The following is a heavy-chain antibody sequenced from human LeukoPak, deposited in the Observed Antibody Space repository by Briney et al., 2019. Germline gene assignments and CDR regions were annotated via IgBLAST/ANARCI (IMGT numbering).Heavy chain of an antibody. CDR3: ARDKEEEGVDERITMVPLNAFDI. V-gene: IGHV4-30-2*01. Sequence: KPSQTLSLTCTVSGGSISSGGYYWSWIRQPPGKGLEWIGYIYHSGSTYYNPSLKSRVTISVDRSKNQFSLKLSSVTAADTAVYYCARDKEEEGVDERITMVPLNAFDIWGQGTMVTVSS. CDR2: IYHSGST. D-gene: IGHD3-10*01. J-gene: IGHJ3*02. CDR1: GGSISSGGYY.